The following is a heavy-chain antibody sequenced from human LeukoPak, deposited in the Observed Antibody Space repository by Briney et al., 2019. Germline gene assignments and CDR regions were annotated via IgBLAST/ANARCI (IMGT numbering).Heavy chain of an antibody. Sequence: ASVKVSCKASAYTFTDYFMYWVRQAPGQGLGWMGWINPNSGGTDYAQNFQGRVTLTRDMSINTAYMELSGLRSDDTAVYYCARDWGSSSWYFDYWGQGTLVTVSS. CDR3: ARDWGSSSWYFDY. CDR2: INPNSGGT. D-gene: IGHD6-13*01. CDR1: AYTFTDYF. J-gene: IGHJ4*02. V-gene: IGHV1-2*02.